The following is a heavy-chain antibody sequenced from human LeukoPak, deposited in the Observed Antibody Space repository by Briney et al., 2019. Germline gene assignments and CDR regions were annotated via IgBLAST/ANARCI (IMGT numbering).Heavy chain of an antibody. CDR2: ISSSGSTI. J-gene: IGHJ4*02. Sequence: GGSLRLSCAASGFTFSDYYMSWIRQAPGKGLEWVSYISSSGSTIYYADSVKGRFTISRDNAKNSLYLQMNSLRAEDTAVYYCARDPSTVTYYYLDYWGQGTLVTVSS. CDR1: GFTFSDYY. D-gene: IGHD4-11*01. V-gene: IGHV3-11*04. CDR3: ARDPSTVTYYYLDY.